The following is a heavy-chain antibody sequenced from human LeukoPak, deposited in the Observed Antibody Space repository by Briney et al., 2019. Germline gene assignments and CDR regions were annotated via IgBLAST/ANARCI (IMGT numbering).Heavy chain of an antibody. CDR2: ISSSSSTI. V-gene: IGHV3-48*01. Sequence: GGSLRLSCAASGFTFSSYSMNWVRQAPGKGLEWVSYISSSSSTIYYADSVNGRFTISRDNAKNSLYLQMNGLRAEDTAVYYCARDLYSGTGTDMQDYWGQGTLVTVSS. J-gene: IGHJ4*02. CDR3: ARDLYSGTGTDMQDY. CDR1: GFTFSSYS. D-gene: IGHD1-1*01.